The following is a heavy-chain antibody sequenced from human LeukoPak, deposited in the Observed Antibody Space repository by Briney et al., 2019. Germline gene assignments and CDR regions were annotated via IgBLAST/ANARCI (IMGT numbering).Heavy chain of an antibody. V-gene: IGHV3-30*02. CDR1: GFTFSSYA. J-gene: IGHJ4*02. D-gene: IGHD4-23*01. Sequence: GGSLRLSCAASGFTFSSYAMHWVRQAPGKGLEWVAFIRYDGSNKYYADSVKGRFIISRDNSKNTLYVEMNYLRPEDTAIYYCAKDTRRETSIVTPGYAYDYWGQGTLVTVSS. CDR3: AKDTRRETSIVTPGYAYDY. CDR2: IRYDGSNK.